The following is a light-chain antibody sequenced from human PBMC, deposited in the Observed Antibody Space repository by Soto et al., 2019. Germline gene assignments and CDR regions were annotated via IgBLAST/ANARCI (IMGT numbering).Light chain of an antibody. Sequence: EIVLTQSPATLSLSPGERATLSCRASQSVGNNLAWYQQKPGQAPGLLIYEASTRATNIPARFSGSGSGTDFTLTISSLEPEDFAVYYCQQHVPWPLTFGGGTKVEIK. J-gene: IGKJ4*01. CDR2: EAS. CDR1: QSVGNN. CDR3: QQHVPWPLT. V-gene: IGKV3-11*01.